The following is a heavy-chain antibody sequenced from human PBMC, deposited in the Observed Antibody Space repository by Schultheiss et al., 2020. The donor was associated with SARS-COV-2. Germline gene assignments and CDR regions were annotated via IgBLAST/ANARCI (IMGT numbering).Heavy chain of an antibody. J-gene: IGHJ4*02. Sequence: GGSLRLSCAASGFTFDDYAMHWVRQAPGKGLEWVSGISWNSGSIGYADSVKGRFTISRDNAKNSLYLQMNSLRAEDTAVYYCAREEWELLGYFDYWGQGTLVTVSS. D-gene: IGHD1-26*01. V-gene: IGHV3-9*01. CDR2: ISWNSGSI. CDR3: AREEWELLGYFDY. CDR1: GFTFDDYA.